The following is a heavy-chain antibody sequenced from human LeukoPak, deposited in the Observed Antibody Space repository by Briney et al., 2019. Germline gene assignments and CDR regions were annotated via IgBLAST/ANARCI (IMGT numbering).Heavy chain of an antibody. CDR3: ARARGYIAAAGKFFYMDV. Sequence: PSETLSLTCAVSGYSISSGYYWGWIRQPPGKGLEWIGSIYHSGSTYYNPSLKSRVTISADTSKNQFSLKLSSVTAADTAVYYCARARGYIAAAGKFFYMDVWGKGTTVTVSS. V-gene: IGHV4-38-2*01. CDR1: GYSISSGYY. D-gene: IGHD6-13*01. J-gene: IGHJ6*03. CDR2: IYHSGST.